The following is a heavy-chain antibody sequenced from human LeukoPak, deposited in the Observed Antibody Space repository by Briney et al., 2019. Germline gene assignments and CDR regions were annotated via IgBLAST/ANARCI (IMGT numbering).Heavy chain of an antibody. J-gene: IGHJ4*02. CDR1: GFTFSGYA. CDR2: ISGSGGST. Sequence: GGSLRLSCAASGFTFSGYAMSWVRQAPGKGLEWVSAISGSGGSTYYADSVKGRFTISRDNSKNTLYLQMNSLRAEDTAVYYCAKEPTYCSSTSCFYFDYWGQGTLVTVSS. D-gene: IGHD2-2*01. CDR3: AKEPTYCSSTSCFYFDY. V-gene: IGHV3-23*01.